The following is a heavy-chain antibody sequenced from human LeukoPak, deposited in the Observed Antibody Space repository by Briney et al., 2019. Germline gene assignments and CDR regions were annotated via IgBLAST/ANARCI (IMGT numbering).Heavy chain of an antibody. CDR3: ARDYGDLAGFDY. J-gene: IGHJ4*02. Sequence: PSETLSLTCTVSGGSISSYYWSWIRQPPGKGLEWIGYIYYSGSTNYNPSLKSRVTISVDTSKNQFSLKLSSVTAADTAVYYCARDYGDLAGFDYWGQGTLVTVSS. CDR1: GGSISSYY. CDR2: IYYSGST. D-gene: IGHD4-17*01. V-gene: IGHV4-59*01.